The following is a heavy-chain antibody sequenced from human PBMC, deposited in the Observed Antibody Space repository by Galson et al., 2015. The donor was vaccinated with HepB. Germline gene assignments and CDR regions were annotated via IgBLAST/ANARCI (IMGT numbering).Heavy chain of an antibody. V-gene: IGHV3-21*01. CDR3: ARARHVPAARLFDY. Sequence: SLRLSCAASGFTFSSYSMNWVRQAPGKGLEWVSSISSSSSYIYYADSVKGRFTISRDNAKNSLYLQMNSLRAEDTAVYYCARARHVPAARLFDYWGQGTLVTVSS. J-gene: IGHJ4*02. CDR2: ISSSSSYI. D-gene: IGHD6-6*01. CDR1: GFTFSSYS.